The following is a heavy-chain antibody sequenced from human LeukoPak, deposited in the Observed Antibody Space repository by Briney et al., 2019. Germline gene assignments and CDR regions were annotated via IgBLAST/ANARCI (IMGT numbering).Heavy chain of an antibody. Sequence: ASVTVSCKASGYTFTSYGISWVRQAPKQGRERVGRISAYNGNTNYAQKLQGRVTMTTDTSTSTAYMELRSLRSDDTAVYYCARVRSGWEYYFDYWGQGTLVTVSS. D-gene: IGHD6-19*01. CDR2: ISAYNGNT. CDR1: GYTFTSYG. J-gene: IGHJ4*02. CDR3: ARVRSGWEYYFDY. V-gene: IGHV1-18*01.